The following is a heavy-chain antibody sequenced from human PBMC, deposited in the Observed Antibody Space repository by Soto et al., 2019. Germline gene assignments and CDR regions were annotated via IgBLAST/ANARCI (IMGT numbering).Heavy chain of an antibody. J-gene: IGHJ4*02. CDR2: INPTSGGT. Sequence: QVQLVQSGAEVKKPGASVKVSCKASGYTFTGYYMHWVRQAPGQGLEWMGWINPTSGGTNYAQKFQGWVTMTRATSISTAYMELSRLRSDDTDVYYCATTSGSYSPYDYWGQGTLVTVSS. CDR3: ATTSGSYSPYDY. CDR1: GYTFTGYY. D-gene: IGHD1-26*01. V-gene: IGHV1-2*04.